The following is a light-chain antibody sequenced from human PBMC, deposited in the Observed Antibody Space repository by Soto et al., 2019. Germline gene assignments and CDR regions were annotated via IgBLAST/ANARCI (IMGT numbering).Light chain of an antibody. CDR2: EVT. V-gene: IGLV2-8*01. J-gene: IGLJ3*02. Sequence: QSVLTQPPSASGSPGQSVTISCTGTSSDVGGYNCVSWYQQHPGKAPQLMIYEVTKRPSGVPDRFSGSKSGNTASLTVSGLQAEDEADYYCSSYAGSNTVLFGGGTQVTVL. CDR1: SSDVGGYNC. CDR3: SSYAGSNTVL.